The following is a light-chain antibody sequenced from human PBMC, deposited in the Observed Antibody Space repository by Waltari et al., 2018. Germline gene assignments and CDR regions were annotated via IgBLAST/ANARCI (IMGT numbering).Light chain of an antibody. J-gene: IGLJ3*02. CDR3: SSYTSDSTIV. V-gene: IGLV2-14*03. Sequence: QSALTQPASVSGSPGQSITISCIGTGSAVGTYNYVSWYQCHPGQAPKLMIYDVTARPSGVSDRFSGSKSGNTASLTISGLQTEDEAFYYCSSYTSDSTIVFGGGTRLTVL. CDR2: DVT. CDR1: GSAVGTYNY.